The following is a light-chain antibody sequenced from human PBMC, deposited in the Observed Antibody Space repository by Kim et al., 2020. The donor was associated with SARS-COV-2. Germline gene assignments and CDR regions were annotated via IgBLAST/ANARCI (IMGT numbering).Light chain of an antibody. CDR2: GVT. Sequence: GQSITISFTGSRSDVGAYNYVSWDHQHPGKAPKLMIYGVTKRPSGVSDRFSASKSGNTASLTISGLQTEDEAEYYCSSYTRSSTWVFGGGTQLTVL. V-gene: IGLV2-14*04. CDR3: SSYTRSSTWV. J-gene: IGLJ3*02. CDR1: RSDVGAYNY.